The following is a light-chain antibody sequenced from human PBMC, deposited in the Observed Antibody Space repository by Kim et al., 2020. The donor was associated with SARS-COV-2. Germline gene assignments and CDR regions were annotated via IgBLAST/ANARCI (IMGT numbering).Light chain of an antibody. CDR1: SSNIGAGYD. CDR2: GNS. V-gene: IGLV1-40*01. CDR3: QSYDSSLSGSRV. J-gene: IGLJ1*01. Sequence: VATPCTGSSSNIGAGYDVHWYQQLPGTAPKLLIYGNSNRPSGVPDRFSGSKSGTSASLAITGLQAEDEADYYCQSYDSSLSGSRVFGTGTKITVL.